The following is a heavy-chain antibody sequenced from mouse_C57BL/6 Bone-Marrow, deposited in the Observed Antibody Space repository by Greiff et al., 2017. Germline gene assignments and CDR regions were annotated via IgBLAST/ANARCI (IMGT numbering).Heavy chain of an antibody. CDR2: ISYDGSN. J-gene: IGHJ2*01. Sequence: VQLQQSGPGLVKPSQSLSLTCSVTGYSITSGYYWNWIRQFPGNKLEWMGYISYDGSNNYNPSLKNRISITRDTSKNQFFLKLNSVTTEDTATYYCARGYGSSLDYWGQGTTLTVSS. CDR1: GYSITSGYY. CDR3: ARGYGSSLDY. D-gene: IGHD1-1*01. V-gene: IGHV3-6*01.